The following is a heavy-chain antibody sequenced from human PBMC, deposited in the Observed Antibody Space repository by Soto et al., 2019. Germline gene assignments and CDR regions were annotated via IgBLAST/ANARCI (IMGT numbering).Heavy chain of an antibody. CDR1: VFTVSDHY. V-gene: IGHV3-11*01. D-gene: IGHD3-16*01. Sequence: SXCPASPAAVFTVSDHYIAGICHAPGKGLEIVAQRRRICTSEGYGDSVKGRFSMFRENSKNLLFLQMSSRRAEETAVYYGAREISYGFGGHLSYGMDVLGQGPAVTVSS. CDR3: AREISYGFGGHLSYGMDV. J-gene: IGHJ6*02. CDR2: RRRICTSE.